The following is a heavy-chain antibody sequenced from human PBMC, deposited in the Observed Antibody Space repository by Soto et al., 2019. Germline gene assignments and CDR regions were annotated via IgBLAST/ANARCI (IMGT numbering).Heavy chain of an antibody. Sequence: EVQLVESGGGLVKPGGSLRLSCAASGFTFSSYSMNWVRQAPGKGLEWVSSISSSSSYIYYADSVKGRFTISRDNAKNSLYLQMNSLRAEDTAVYYCARRIIGYSYGYKAFDYWGQGTLVTVSS. CDR2: ISSSSSYI. D-gene: IGHD5-18*01. V-gene: IGHV3-21*01. CDR3: ARRIIGYSYGYKAFDY. J-gene: IGHJ4*02. CDR1: GFTFSSYS.